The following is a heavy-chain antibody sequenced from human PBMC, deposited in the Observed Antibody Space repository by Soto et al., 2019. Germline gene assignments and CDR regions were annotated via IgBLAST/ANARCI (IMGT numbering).Heavy chain of an antibody. CDR1: GFTFSSYG. V-gene: IGHV3-33*01. Sequence: QVQLVESGGGVVQPGRSLRLSCAASGFTFSSYGMHWVRQAPGKGLEWVAVIWYDGSNKYYADSVKGRFTISRDNSKNTLYLQMNSLRAEDTAVYYCLYVADEGDFDYWVQGTLVTVSS. D-gene: IGHD2-15*01. CDR3: LYVADEGDFDY. J-gene: IGHJ4*02. CDR2: IWYDGSNK.